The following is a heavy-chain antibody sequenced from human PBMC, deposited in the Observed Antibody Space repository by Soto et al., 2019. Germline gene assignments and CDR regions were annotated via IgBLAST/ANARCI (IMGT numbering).Heavy chain of an antibody. J-gene: IGHJ6*02. Sequence: DSVKGRFTITRDNSKSTLYLQMNSLRAEDTAVYYCAKDANYDFWSGYSNGMDAWGQGTTVTVSS. D-gene: IGHD3-3*01. V-gene: IGHV3-30*02. CDR3: AKDANYDFWSGYSNGMDA.